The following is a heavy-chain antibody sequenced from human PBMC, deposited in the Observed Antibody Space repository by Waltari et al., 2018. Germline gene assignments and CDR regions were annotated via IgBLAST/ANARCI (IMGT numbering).Heavy chain of an antibody. CDR1: GFTFSSYS. CDR2: ISSSSSYL. V-gene: IGHV3-21*01. CDR3: ARTATTVSTCDAFDI. Sequence: EVQLVEYGGGLVKPGGSLRLSCAASGFTFSSYSMNWVRQAPGKGLEWVSSISSSSSYLYYADSVKGRFTISRDNAKNSLYLQMNSLRAEDTAVYYCARTATTVSTCDAFDIWGQGTMVTVSS. D-gene: IGHD4-17*01. J-gene: IGHJ3*02.